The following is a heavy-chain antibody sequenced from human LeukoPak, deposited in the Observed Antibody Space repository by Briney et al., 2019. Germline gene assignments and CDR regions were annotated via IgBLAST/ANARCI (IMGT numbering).Heavy chain of an antibody. CDR3: ASGDESGITMVRGVDFDWFDP. D-gene: IGHD3-10*01. J-gene: IGHJ5*02. Sequence: PGGSLRLSCAASGFTFSSYSMNWVRQAPGKGLEWVSSISSSSSYIYYADSVKGRFTISRDNAKNSLYLQMNSLRAEDTGVYYCASGDESGITMVRGVDFDWFDPWGQGTLVTVSS. CDR2: ISSSSSYI. V-gene: IGHV3-21*01. CDR1: GFTFSSYS.